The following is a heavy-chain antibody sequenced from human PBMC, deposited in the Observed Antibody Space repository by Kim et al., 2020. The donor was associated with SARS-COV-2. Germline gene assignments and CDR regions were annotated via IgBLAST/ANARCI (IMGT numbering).Heavy chain of an antibody. CDR1: GGSITSYY. CDR2: IYYSGST. Sequence: SETLSLTCTVSGGSITSYYWSWIRQPPGKGLEWIGYIYYSGSTNYNPSPKSRVTISVDTSKNQFSLKLSSVTAADTAVYYCARGGDNYELFDYWGQGTLV. V-gene: IGHV4-59*01. D-gene: IGHD5-18*01. CDR3: ARGGDNYELFDY. J-gene: IGHJ4*02.